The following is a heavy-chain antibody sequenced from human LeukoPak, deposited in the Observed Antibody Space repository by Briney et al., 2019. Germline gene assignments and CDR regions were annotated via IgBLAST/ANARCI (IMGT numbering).Heavy chain of an antibody. D-gene: IGHD6-13*01. Sequence: PGGSLRLSCAASGFTFSSYWMSWVRQAPGKGLEGVAHIKQDGSEKYYVDSVKGRFTISRDNAKNSLYLQMNSLRAEDTAVYYCARVRRSSSWYVNYYYYYGMDVWGQGTTVTVSS. V-gene: IGHV3-7*01. J-gene: IGHJ6*02. CDR3: ARVRRSSSWYVNYYYYYGMDV. CDR2: IKQDGSEK. CDR1: GFTFSSYW.